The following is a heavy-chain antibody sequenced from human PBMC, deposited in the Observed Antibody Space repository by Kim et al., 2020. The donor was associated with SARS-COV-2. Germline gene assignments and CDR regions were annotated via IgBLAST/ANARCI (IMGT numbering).Heavy chain of an antibody. V-gene: IGHV4-34*01. CDR3: ARSLGVTIFAPSKGLDP. CDR2: INHSGST. CDR1: GGSFSGYY. Sequence: SETLSLTCDVYGGSFSGYYWNWIRQPPGKGLEWIGEINHSGSTNYNPSLQSRVTISLDTSKTHCSLKLSSVTAADTAVYYCARSLGVTIFAPSKGLDPWGQGTLVTVSS. J-gene: IGHJ5*02. D-gene: IGHD3-3*01.